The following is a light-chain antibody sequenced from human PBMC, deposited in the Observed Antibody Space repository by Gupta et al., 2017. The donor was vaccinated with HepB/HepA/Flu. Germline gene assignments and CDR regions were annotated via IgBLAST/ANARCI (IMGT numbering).Light chain of an antibody. CDR2: SYN. V-gene: IGLV1-44*01. CDR1: SSNIRSDT. Sequence: QSVVTQPPSASGTPGQRVTISCSGSSSNIRSDTVNWYQQVPGTAPKLLIYSYNQRPSGVPDRFSGSKSGTSASLAISGRQSEDEADYYCAAWDDSLNGHWVFGGGTKLTVL. CDR3: AAWDDSLNGHWV. J-gene: IGLJ3*02.